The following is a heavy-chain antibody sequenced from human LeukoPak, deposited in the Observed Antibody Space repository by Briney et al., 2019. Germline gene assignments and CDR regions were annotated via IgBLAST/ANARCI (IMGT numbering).Heavy chain of an antibody. V-gene: IGHV3-7*01. Sequence: GGSLRLSCAVSGFTFSSYSMNWVRQAPGKGLEWVANIKQDGSEKYYVDSVKGRFTISRDNAKNSLYLQMNSLRAEDTAVYYCARDYLLRGGQGTLVTVSS. CDR3: ARDYLLR. D-gene: IGHD3-16*01. CDR1: GFTFSSYS. J-gene: IGHJ4*02. CDR2: IKQDGSEK.